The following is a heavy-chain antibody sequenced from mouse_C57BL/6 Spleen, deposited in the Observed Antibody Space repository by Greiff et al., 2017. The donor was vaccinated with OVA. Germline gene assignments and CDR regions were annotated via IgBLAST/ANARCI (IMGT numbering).Heavy chain of an antibody. V-gene: IGHV1-15*01. CDR2: IDPETGGT. D-gene: IGHD1-1*01. J-gene: IGHJ1*03. CDR1: GYTFTDYE. Sequence: QVQLQQSGAELVRPGASVTLSCKASGYTFTDYEMHWVKQTPVHGLEWIGAIDPETGGTAYNQKFKGKAILTADKSSSTAYMELRSLTSEDYAVYYGTRGGGFITTVVARPYWYFEVWGTGTTVTVAS. CDR3: TRGGGFITTVVARPYWYFEV.